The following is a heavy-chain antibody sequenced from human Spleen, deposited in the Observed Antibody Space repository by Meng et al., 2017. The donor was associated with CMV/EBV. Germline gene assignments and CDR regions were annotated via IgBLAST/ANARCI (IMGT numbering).Heavy chain of an antibody. V-gene: IGHV3-30-3*01. Sequence: VELVEAGGGVVQPGRSLRLSCAASGFTFSSYAMHWVRQAPGKGLEWVAVISYDGSNKYYADSVKGRFTISRDNSKNTLYLQMNSLRAEDTAVYYCARDRGDYWGQGTLVTVSS. CDR3: ARDRGDY. CDR1: GFTFSSYA. J-gene: IGHJ4*02. CDR2: ISYDGSNK.